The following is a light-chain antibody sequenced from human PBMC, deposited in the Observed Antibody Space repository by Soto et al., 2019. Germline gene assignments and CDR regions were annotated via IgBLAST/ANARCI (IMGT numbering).Light chain of an antibody. CDR3: QQYNIYSPPWT. V-gene: IGKV1-5*01. Sequence: DIQMTQSPSTLSASIGDRVTITCRASQSISNWLAWYQQKPGKAPNLLIYDASSLEGGVPSRFSGSGSGTEFTLTISSLQRDDFATYYCQQYNIYSPPWTFGQGTRVEIK. CDR2: DAS. J-gene: IGKJ1*01. CDR1: QSISNW.